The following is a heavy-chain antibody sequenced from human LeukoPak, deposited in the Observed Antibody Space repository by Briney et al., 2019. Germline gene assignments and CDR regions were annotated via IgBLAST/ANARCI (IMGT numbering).Heavy chain of an antibody. CDR3: ARVEELYYFDY. D-gene: IGHD3-10*01. CDR1: GYTFTGYY. J-gene: IGHJ4*02. CDR2: ISAYNGNT. Sequence: ASVKVSCKASGYTFTGYYMRWVRQAPGQGLEWMGWISAYNGNTNYAQKLQGRVTMTTDTSTNTAYMELRSLRSDDTAVYYCARVEELYYFDYWGQGTLVTVSS. V-gene: IGHV1-18*04.